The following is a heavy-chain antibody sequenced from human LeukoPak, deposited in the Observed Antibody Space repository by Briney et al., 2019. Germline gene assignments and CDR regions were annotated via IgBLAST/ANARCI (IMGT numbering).Heavy chain of an antibody. J-gene: IGHJ4*02. CDR1: GGSFSGYY. CDR2: INHSGST. V-gene: IGHV4-34*01. CDR3: ARGVPNDY. Sequence: SETLSLSCAVYGGSFSGYYWSWIRQPPGKGLEWIGEINHSGSTNYNPSLKSRVTISVDTSKNQFSLKLSSVTAAVTAVYYCARGVPNDYWGQGTLVTVSS.